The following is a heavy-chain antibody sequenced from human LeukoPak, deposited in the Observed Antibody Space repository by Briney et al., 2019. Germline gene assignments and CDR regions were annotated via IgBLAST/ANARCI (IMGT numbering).Heavy chain of an antibody. Sequence: ASVKVSCKASGYTFTSYGISWVRQAPGQGLEWMGWISAYNGNTNYAQKFQGRVTMTRDTSISTAYMELSRLRSDDTAVYYCARDPGIVGATVTFDIWGQGTMVTVSS. V-gene: IGHV1-18*01. D-gene: IGHD1-26*01. CDR3: ARDPGIVGATVTFDI. CDR2: ISAYNGNT. CDR1: GYTFTSYG. J-gene: IGHJ3*02.